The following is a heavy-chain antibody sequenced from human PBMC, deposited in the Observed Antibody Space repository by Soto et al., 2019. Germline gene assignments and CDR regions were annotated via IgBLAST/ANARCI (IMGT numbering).Heavy chain of an antibody. CDR3: ASDPQATGGYCDWLRD. CDR1: GFTFSSYG. Sequence: QVQLVESGGGVVQPGRSLRLSCAASGFTFSSYGMHWVRQAPGKGLEWVAVISYDGSNKYYADSVKGRFTISRDNSKNTLYLQMNSLRAEDTAVYYCASDPQATGGYCDWLRDWGQGTLVTVSS. V-gene: IGHV3-30*03. D-gene: IGHD3-9*01. CDR2: ISYDGSNK. J-gene: IGHJ4*02.